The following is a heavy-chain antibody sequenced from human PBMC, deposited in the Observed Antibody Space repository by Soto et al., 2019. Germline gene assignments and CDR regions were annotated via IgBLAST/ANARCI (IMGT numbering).Heavy chain of an antibody. CDR1: GFTFSSYA. D-gene: IGHD3-16*01. CDR3: ARDMRGLRAFDI. J-gene: IGHJ3*02. Sequence: GGSLRLSCAASGFTFSSYAMHWVRQAPGKGLEWVAVISYEGRNKYYAESVKGRFTISRDNSKNTLYLQMNSLRAEDTAVYDCARDMRGLRAFDIWGQGTIVTVSS. CDR2: ISYEGRNK. V-gene: IGHV3-30*04.